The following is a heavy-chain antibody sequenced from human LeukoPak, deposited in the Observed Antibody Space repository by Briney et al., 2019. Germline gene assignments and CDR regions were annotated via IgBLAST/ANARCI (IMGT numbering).Heavy chain of an antibody. CDR1: GFSLSSYA. Sequence: PGGSLRLSCTVSGFSLSSYAMSWVRRAPGKGLEWVSATSSSDAGKYYADSVRGRFTISRDNSRNTMYLQMNSLRAEDAAVYYCATSYYYDSSGYYSYWGQGTLVTVSS. V-gene: IGHV3-23*01. CDR2: TSSSDAGK. J-gene: IGHJ4*02. CDR3: ATSYYYDSSGYYSY. D-gene: IGHD3-22*01.